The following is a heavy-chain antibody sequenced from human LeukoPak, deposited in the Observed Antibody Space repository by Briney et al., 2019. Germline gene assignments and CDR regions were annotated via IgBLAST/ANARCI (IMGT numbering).Heavy chain of an antibody. D-gene: IGHD1-14*01. CDR3: ARVFQGFDN. CDR2: IYYSGST. Sequence: SETLSLTCTVSGGSITSSSYYWGWIRQPPGKELEWIGSIYYSGSTYYNPPLKSRVTISVDTSKNQFSLRLSSVTAADTAVYYCARVFQGFDNWGQGTLVTVSS. CDR1: GGSITSSSYY. J-gene: IGHJ4*02. V-gene: IGHV4-39*01.